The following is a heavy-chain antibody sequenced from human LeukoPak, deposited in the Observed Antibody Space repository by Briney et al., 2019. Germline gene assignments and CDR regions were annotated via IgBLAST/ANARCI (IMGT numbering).Heavy chain of an antibody. Sequence: PGGSLRLSCAASGFTFSSHAMSWVRQAPGTGLEWVSAISGSGGSTYYADSVKGRFTISRDNSKNTLYLQMNSLRAEDTAVYYCAKYHYYDSSGYYYYWGQGTLVTVSS. V-gene: IGHV3-23*01. J-gene: IGHJ4*02. CDR1: GFTFSSHA. CDR3: AKYHYYDSSGYYYY. D-gene: IGHD3-22*01. CDR2: ISGSGGST.